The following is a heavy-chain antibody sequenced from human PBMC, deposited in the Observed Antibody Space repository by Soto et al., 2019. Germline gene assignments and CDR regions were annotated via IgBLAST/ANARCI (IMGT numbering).Heavy chain of an antibody. CDR1: GFTFSSYG. CDR2: ILYDGSNK. D-gene: IGHD6-13*01. J-gene: IGHJ6*02. Sequence: QVQLVESGGGVVQPGRSLRLSCAASGFTFSSYGMHWVRQTPGKGLEWVAVILYDGSNKHYAGSVKGRFTISRDNSKNKLYLQMNSLRTDDTAVYYCAKGGSSSWLYGMDVWGQGTTVTVS. CDR3: AKGGSSSWLYGMDV. V-gene: IGHV3-30*18.